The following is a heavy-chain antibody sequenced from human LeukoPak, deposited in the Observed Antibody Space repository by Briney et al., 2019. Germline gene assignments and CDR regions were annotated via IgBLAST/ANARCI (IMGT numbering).Heavy chain of an antibody. D-gene: IGHD3-10*01. J-gene: IGHJ4*02. CDR1: GGSINNYY. V-gene: IGHV4-59*01. CDR3: ATVAVIRGVTYFDY. CDR2: IYYSGST. Sequence: SETLSLTCTVSGGSINNYYWNWIRQPPGKGLEWIGYIYYSGSTNYNPSLKSRVTISVDRSKNQFSLKLNSVTAADTAVYYCATVAVIRGVTYFDYWGQGTLVTVSS.